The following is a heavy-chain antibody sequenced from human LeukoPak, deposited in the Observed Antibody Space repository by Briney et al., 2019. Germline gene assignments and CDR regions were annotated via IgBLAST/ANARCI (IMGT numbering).Heavy chain of an antibody. CDR3: AKDRVVVVAATLDY. V-gene: IGHV3-23*01. Sequence: GGSLRLSCAASGLTFSSYAMSWVRQAPGKGLEWVSAISGSGGSTYYADSVKGRFTISRDNSKNTLYLQMNSLRAEDTAVYYCAKDRVVVVAATLDYWGQGTLVTVSS. D-gene: IGHD2-15*01. CDR1: GLTFSSYA. J-gene: IGHJ4*02. CDR2: ISGSGGST.